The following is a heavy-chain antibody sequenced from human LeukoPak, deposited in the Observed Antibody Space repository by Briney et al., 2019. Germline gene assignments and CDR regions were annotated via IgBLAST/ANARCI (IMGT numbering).Heavy chain of an antibody. CDR2: IIPILGIA. CDR3: ARDSGGYSYGFPDY. D-gene: IGHD5-18*01. V-gene: IGHV1-69*04. CDR1: GGTFGSYA. J-gene: IGHJ4*02. Sequence: ASVKVSCKASGGTFGSYAISWVRQAPGQGLEWMGRIIPILGIANYAQKFQGRVTITADKSTSTAYMELSSLRSEDTAVHYCARDSGGYSYGFPDYWGQGTLVTVSS.